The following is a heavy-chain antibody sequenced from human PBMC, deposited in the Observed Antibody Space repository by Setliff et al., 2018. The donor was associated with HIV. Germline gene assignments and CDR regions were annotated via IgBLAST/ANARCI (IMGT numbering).Heavy chain of an antibody. Sequence: GESPKISCVGFDFIFRDYWMIWVRQSPGEGLECVASINGDGSRINYLDSVRGRFTISRDNAKNSVHLQMNSLRAEDRAVYYCSRAGVPWAFDLWGQGTMVTVSS. CDR3: SRAGVPWAFDL. V-gene: IGHV3-7*01. J-gene: IGHJ3*01. CDR2: INGDGSRI. D-gene: IGHD7-27*01. CDR1: DFIFRDYW.